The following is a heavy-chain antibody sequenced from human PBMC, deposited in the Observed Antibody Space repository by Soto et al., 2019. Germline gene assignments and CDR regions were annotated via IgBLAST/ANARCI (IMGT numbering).Heavy chain of an antibody. J-gene: IGHJ3*02. CDR1: GFTFRDYA. D-gene: IGHD3-10*01. Sequence: GGSLRLSCKGSGFTFRDYAISWVRQAPGKGLQWVGFMRAKAFGGTTEYATFVKGRFTISRDDSKSVAYLQMNSLRAEDTAVYYCAKDPRMVRGVIIGPDIWGQGTMVTVSS. V-gene: IGHV3-49*04. CDR3: AKDPRMVRGVIIGPDI. CDR2: MRAKAFGGTT.